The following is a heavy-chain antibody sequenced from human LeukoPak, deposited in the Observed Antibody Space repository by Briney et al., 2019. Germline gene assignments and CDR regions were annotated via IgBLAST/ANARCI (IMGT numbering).Heavy chain of an antibody. Sequence: GGSLRLSCAASGFTFSSYGMHWVRQAPGKGLEWVAVISYDGSNKYYADSVKGRFTISRDNSKNTLYLQMNSLRAEDTAVYYCALNGREIPSGAFDIWGQGTVVTVSS. V-gene: IGHV3-30*03. CDR1: GFTFSSYG. CDR2: ISYDGSNK. D-gene: IGHD3-16*02. CDR3: ALNGREIPSGAFDI. J-gene: IGHJ3*02.